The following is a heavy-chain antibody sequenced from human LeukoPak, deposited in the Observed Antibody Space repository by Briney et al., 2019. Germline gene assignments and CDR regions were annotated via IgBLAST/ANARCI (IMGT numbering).Heavy chain of an antibody. Sequence: SETLSLTCTVSGGSISSSSYYWGWIRQPPGKGLEWIGSIYYSGSTYYNPSLKSRVTISVDTSKNQFSLKLSSVTAADTAVYYCARDRLSWLRLENDAFDIWGQGTMVTVSS. CDR2: IYYSGST. D-gene: IGHD5-12*01. CDR3: ARDRLSWLRLENDAFDI. J-gene: IGHJ3*02. V-gene: IGHV4-39*07. CDR1: GGSISSSSYY.